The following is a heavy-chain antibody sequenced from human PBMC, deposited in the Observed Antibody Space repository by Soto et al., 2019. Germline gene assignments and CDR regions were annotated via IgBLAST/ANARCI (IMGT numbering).Heavy chain of an antibody. V-gene: IGHV1-46*01. D-gene: IGHD3-10*01. J-gene: IGHJ4*02. CDR3: VREFSGGYFYY. CDR2: INCGGGGT. CDR1: GYTFTNYY. Sequence: QVQLVQSGAEVKKPGASVRVSCKASGYTFTNYYMHWVRQAPGQGLEWVGIINCGGGGTNYAQKFQGRVIMTRDTSTNTVYMDLSSLRSEDTAVYYCVREFSGGYFYYWGQGILVTVST.